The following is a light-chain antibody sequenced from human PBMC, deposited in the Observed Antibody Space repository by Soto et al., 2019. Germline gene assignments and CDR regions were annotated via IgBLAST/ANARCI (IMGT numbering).Light chain of an antibody. V-gene: IGKV1-5*01. J-gene: IGKJ1*01. CDR3: QQYNTFWT. CDR1: QTISSW. Sequence: DIQMTQSPSTPSASVGDRVTITCRASQTISSWLAWYQQKPGKAPKLLIYDVSTLGSGVPSRFSGSGSGTDFTLTISSLQADDFATYYCQQYNTFWTFGQGTKVDIK. CDR2: DVS.